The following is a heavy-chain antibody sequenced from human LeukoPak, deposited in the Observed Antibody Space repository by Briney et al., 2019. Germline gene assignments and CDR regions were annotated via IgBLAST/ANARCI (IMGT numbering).Heavy chain of an antibody. D-gene: IGHD3-10*01. V-gene: IGHV4-4*07. CDR3: ATSSGSYSYYYYYMDV. Sequence: SETLSLTCTVSGGSISSYYWSWIRQPAGKGLEWIGRIYTSGSTNYNPSLKSRVTMSVDTSKNQFSLKLSSVTAADTAVYYCATSSGSYSYYYYYMDVWGKGTTVTVS. CDR2: IYTSGST. CDR1: GGSISSYY. J-gene: IGHJ6*03.